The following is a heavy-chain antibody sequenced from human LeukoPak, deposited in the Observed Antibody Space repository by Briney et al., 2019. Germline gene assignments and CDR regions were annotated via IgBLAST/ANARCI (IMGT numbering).Heavy chain of an antibody. Sequence: SETLSLTCTVSGGSISSYYWSWIRQPAGKGLEWIGRIYTSGSTNYNPSLKSRVTMSVDTSKNQFSLKLSSVTAADTAVYYCAREVVVPAAADAFDIWGQGTMVTVSS. CDR2: IYTSGST. CDR1: GGSISSYY. CDR3: AREVVVPAAADAFDI. D-gene: IGHD2-2*01. V-gene: IGHV4-4*07. J-gene: IGHJ3*02.